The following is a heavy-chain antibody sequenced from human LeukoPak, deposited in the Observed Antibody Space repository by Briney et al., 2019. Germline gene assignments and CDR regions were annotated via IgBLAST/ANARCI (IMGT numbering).Heavy chain of an antibody. D-gene: IGHD1-14*01. CDR1: GYTFTSYA. CDR2: INAGNGNT. J-gene: IGHJ3*01. CDR3: ARERGIRDAFDF. Sequence: ASVEVSCKASGYTFTSYAMHWVRQAPGQRLEWMGWINAGNGNTKYSQEFQGRVTLTRDTSATTAYLELSSLRPEDMAVYYCARERGIRDAFDFWGQGTMVTVSS. V-gene: IGHV1-3*03.